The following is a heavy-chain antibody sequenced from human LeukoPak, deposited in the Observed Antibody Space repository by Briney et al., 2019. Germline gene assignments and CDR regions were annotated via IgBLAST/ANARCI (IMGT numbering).Heavy chain of an antibody. CDR3: ARGGDIYGMDV. J-gene: IGHJ6*02. Sequence: SETLSLTCTVSGGSLSGYYWSWIRQPPGKGLERIGHIHYTGSPKYNPSLKSRVTISVDTTKNQVSLKVNSVTAADTAVYYCARGGDIYGMDVWGQGTTVTVSS. D-gene: IGHD3-10*01. CDR1: GGSLSGYY. V-gene: IGHV4-59*12. CDR2: IHYTGSP.